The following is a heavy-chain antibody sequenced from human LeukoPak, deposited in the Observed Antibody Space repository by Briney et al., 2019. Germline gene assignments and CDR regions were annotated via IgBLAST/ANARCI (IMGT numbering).Heavy chain of an antibody. Sequence: GGSLRLSCAASGFTFSSYEMNWVRQAPGKGLEWVSYISSSGSTIYYADSVKGRFTISRDNAKNSLYLQMNSLRAEDTAVYYCARGGDYAWGSYRYPPPGNWFDPWGQGTLVTVSS. CDR2: ISSSGSTI. CDR3: ARGGDYAWGSYRYPPPGNWFDP. D-gene: IGHD3-16*02. CDR1: GFTFSSYE. J-gene: IGHJ5*02. V-gene: IGHV3-48*03.